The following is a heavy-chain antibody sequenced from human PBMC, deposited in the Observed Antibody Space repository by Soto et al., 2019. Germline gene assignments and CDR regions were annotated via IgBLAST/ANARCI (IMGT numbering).Heavy chain of an antibody. CDR3: ARDKVTVLCGY. J-gene: IGHJ4*02. CDR2: INHSGST. CDR1: GGSFSGYY. D-gene: IGHD2-21*01. Sequence: QVQLQQWGAGLLKPSETLSLTCAVYGGSFSGYYWTWIRQPPGTGLEWIGEINHSGSTNYNPSLKSRVTISVDTSKNQFSLKLNSVTAADTAVYYCARDKVTVLCGYWGQGTLVTVSS. V-gene: IGHV4-34*01.